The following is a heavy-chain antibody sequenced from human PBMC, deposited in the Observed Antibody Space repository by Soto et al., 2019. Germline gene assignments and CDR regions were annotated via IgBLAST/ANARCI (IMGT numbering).Heavy chain of an antibody. CDR1: GFTFSSYA. D-gene: IGHD3-10*01. CDR2: VSAGGDMT. V-gene: IGHV3-23*01. Sequence: DVQLLESGGHLVQPGGSLRLSCAASGFTFSSYAMSWVRQAPGKGLEWVSSVSAGGDMTYYSDSVKGRFTISRDNSNNELLLQMNRRRIDDTARYYCARGDRRGSGSPASYYYSGLDVWGQGATVTVS. CDR3: ARGDRRGSGSPASYYYSGLDV. J-gene: IGHJ6*02.